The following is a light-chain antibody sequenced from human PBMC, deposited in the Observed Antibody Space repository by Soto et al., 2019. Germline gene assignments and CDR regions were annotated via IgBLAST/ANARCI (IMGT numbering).Light chain of an antibody. J-gene: IGLJ1*01. Sequence: QAVVTQPPSASGTPGQRVTISCSGSSSNIGSNYVYWYQQLPGTAPKLLIYRNNQRPSGVPDRFSGSKSGTSASLAISGLRSEDGADYYCAAWDDSLSAHVFGTGTKLTVL. CDR2: RNN. V-gene: IGLV1-47*01. CDR1: SSNIGSNY. CDR3: AAWDDSLSAHV.